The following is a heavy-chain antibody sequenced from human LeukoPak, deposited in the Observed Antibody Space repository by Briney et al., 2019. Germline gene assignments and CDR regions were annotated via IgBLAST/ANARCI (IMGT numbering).Heavy chain of an antibody. V-gene: IGHV3-48*01. CDR1: GFTFSSYS. CDR3: ARVGPLWFGELFTPLPYYYYYGMDV. J-gene: IGHJ6*02. Sequence: GGSLRLSCAASGFTFSSYSMNWVRQAPGQGREWVSYISSSSSTIYYADSGKGRFTISRDNAKNSLYLQMNSLRAEDPDVYYCARVGPLWFGELFTPLPYYYYYGMDVWGQGTTVTVSS. CDR2: ISSSSSTI. D-gene: IGHD3-10*01.